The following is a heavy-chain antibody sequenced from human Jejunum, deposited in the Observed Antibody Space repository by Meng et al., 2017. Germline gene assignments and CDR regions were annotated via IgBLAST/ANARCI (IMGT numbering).Heavy chain of an antibody. CDR2: INHNGSP. CDR3: AIGGPGPRLLN. CDR1: GGSFSGYY. V-gene: IGHV4-34*01. J-gene: IGHJ4*02. D-gene: IGHD1-14*01. Sequence: QVQLQQRGAGLLKPSETRSLTCAVYGGSFSGYYWTWIRQPPGKGLEWIGEINHNGSPYYNPSLNNRVTMSVDTSKNQLSLNLSSVTAADTAVYYCAIGGPGPRLLNWGQGTLVTVSS.